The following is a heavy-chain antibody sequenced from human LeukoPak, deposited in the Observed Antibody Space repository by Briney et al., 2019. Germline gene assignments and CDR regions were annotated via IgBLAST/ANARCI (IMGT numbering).Heavy chain of an antibody. CDR1: GGSISYYY. J-gene: IGHJ5*02. CDR2: IYYTGNT. V-gene: IGHV4-59*01. Sequence: PSETLSLTCTVSGGSISYYYWNWIRQPPGKGLEWIGYIYYTGNTNYNPSLKSRGTISVDTSKNQFSLKLSSVTAADTALYYFARARLQRQSWGQGTLVTVSS. CDR3: ARARLQRQS. D-gene: IGHD5-24*01.